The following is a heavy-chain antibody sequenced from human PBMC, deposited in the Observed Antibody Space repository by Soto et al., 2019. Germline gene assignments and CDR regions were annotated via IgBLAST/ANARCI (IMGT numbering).Heavy chain of an antibody. V-gene: IGHV3-64*01. CDR1: GVTLSGYA. CDR2: ISSNGVGT. D-gene: IGHD6-6*01. Sequence: GGSLRLSWAASGVTLSGYAMDWVRQAPGKGLEYVSGISSNGVGTYYANSVQGRFTISRDNSKNTVYLQMGSLRPEDMAVYYCARRARPDFYYMDVWGKGTTVTVSS. CDR3: ARRARPDFYYMDV. J-gene: IGHJ6*03.